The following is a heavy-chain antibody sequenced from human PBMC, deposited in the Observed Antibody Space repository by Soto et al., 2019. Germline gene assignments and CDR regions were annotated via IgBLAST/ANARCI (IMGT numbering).Heavy chain of an antibody. CDR2: FDPEDGET. V-gene: IGHV1-24*01. Sequence: ASVKVSCKVSGYTLTELSMHWVRQAPGKGLEWMGGFDPEDGETIYAQKFQGRVTMTEDTSTDTAYMELSSLRSEDTAVYYCATVKDYGDYAWFDAWGQGTLVTVSS. J-gene: IGHJ5*02. CDR1: GYTLTELS. D-gene: IGHD4-17*01. CDR3: ATVKDYGDYAWFDA.